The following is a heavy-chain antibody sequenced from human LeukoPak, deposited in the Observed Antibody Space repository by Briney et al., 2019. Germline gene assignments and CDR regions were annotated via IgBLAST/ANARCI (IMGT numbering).Heavy chain of an antibody. CDR2: ISSSSSYI. Sequence: GGSLRLSCAASGFTFSSYSMNWVRQAPGKGLEWVSSISSSSSYIYYADSVKGRFTISRDNAKNSLYLQMDSLRAEDTAVYYCARDLRYDSSGYYYLAFDYWGQGTLVTVSS. V-gene: IGHV3-21*01. J-gene: IGHJ4*02. CDR1: GFTFSSYS. CDR3: ARDLRYDSSGYYYLAFDY. D-gene: IGHD3-22*01.